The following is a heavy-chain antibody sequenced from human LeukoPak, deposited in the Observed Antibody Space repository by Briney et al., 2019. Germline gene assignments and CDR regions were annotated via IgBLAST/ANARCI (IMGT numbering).Heavy chain of an antibody. CDR2: IYYSGST. CDR3: ARATFGVVIVFDY. D-gene: IGHD3-3*01. CDR1: GGSISSYY. Sequence: PSETLSLTCTVSGGSISSYYWSWIRQPPGKGLEWIGYIYYSGSTNYNPSLKSRVTISVDTSKNQFSLKLSSVTAADTAVYYCARATFGVVIVFDYWGQGTLVTVSS. J-gene: IGHJ4*02. V-gene: IGHV4-59*12.